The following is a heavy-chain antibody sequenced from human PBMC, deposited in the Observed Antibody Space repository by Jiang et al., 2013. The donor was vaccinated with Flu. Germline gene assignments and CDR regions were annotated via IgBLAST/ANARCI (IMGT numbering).Heavy chain of an antibody. CDR2: MNPNSGNT. V-gene: IGHV1-8*01. J-gene: IGHJ4*02. Sequence: YTFTSYDIIWVRQATGQGLEWMGWMNPNSGNTGYAQEFQGRVTITRDTSASTAYMELSSLRSEDTAVYYCARDITMIVYYFDYWGQGTLVTVSS. D-gene: IGHD3-22*01. CDR1: YTFTSYD. CDR3: ARDITMIVYYFDY.